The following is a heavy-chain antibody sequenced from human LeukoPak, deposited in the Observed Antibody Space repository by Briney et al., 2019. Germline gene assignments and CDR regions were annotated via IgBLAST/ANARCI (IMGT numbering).Heavy chain of an antibody. Sequence: ASVKVSCKASGYTFTSYGISWVRQAPGQGLEWMGWISAYNGNTNYAQKLQGRVTMTTDTSTSTAYMELRSLRSDDTAVYYCARDRNYYGSGSLYYFDYWGQGTLVTVSS. D-gene: IGHD3-10*01. J-gene: IGHJ4*02. V-gene: IGHV1-18*01. CDR3: ARDRNYYGSGSLYYFDY. CDR2: ISAYNGNT. CDR1: GYTFTSYG.